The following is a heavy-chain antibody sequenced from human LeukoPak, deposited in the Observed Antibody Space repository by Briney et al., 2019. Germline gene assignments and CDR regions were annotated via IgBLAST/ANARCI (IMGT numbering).Heavy chain of an antibody. CDR3: CSLDYYGSGSYYPLPRN. Sequence: ASVKVSCKASGYTFTSYGISWVRQAPGQGLEWVGWISAYNGNTNYAQKLQGRVTMTTDTSTSTAYMELRSLRSDDTAVYYCCSLDYYGSGSYYPLPRNWGQGTLVTVSS. J-gene: IGHJ4*02. CDR2: ISAYNGNT. V-gene: IGHV1-18*01. CDR1: GYTFTSYG. D-gene: IGHD3-10*01.